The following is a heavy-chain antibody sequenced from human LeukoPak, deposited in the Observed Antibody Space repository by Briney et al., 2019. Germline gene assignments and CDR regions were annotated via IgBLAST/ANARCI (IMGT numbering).Heavy chain of an antibody. V-gene: IGHV3-48*03. D-gene: IGHD3-10*01. CDR2: ISSSGGSTI. CDR1: GFTFSSYE. Sequence: GGSLRLSCAASGFTFSSYEMNWVRQAPGKGLEWVSYISSSGGSTIYYAESVKGRVTISRDNAKNSLYLQMSSLRAEDTAVYYCAREGWFGLPLDYWGQGTLVTVSS. J-gene: IGHJ4*02. CDR3: AREGWFGLPLDY.